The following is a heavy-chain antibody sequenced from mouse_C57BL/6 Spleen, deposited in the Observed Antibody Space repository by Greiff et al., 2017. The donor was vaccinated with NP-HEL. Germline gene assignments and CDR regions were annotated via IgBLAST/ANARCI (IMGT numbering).Heavy chain of an antibody. J-gene: IGHJ4*01. V-gene: IGHV2-6-1*01. D-gene: IGHD2-4*01. Sequence: VMLVESGPGLVAPSQSLSITCTVSGFSLTSYGVHWVRQPPGKGLEWLVVIWSDGSTTYNSALKSRLSISKDNSKSQVFLKMNSLQTDDTATYYCARHVYDYDEEGMDYWGQGTSVTVSS. CDR3: ARHVYDYDEEGMDY. CDR1: GFSLTSYG. CDR2: IWSDGST.